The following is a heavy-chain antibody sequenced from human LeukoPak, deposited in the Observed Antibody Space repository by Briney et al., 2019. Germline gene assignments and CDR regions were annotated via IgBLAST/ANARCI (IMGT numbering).Heavy chain of an antibody. CDR1: GCTFSSYA. D-gene: IGHD2-8*01. CDR3: AKDTSVGKYCTNGVCSPFDY. CDR2: ISDSGDYT. Sequence: PGGSLTLSCAGSGCTFSSYAMSWVRQAPGQGLEWVSVISDSGDYTSYADSVRGRFTISRDNSRNTLYLQMISLRPEDTAVYYCAKDTSVGKYCTNGVCSPFDYWGQGTLVTVSS. J-gene: IGHJ4*02. V-gene: IGHV3-23*01.